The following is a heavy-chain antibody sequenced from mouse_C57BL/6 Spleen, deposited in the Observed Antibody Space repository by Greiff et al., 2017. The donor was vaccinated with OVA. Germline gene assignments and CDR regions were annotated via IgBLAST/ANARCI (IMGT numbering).Heavy chain of an antibody. Sequence: VQLQQPGAELVKPGASVKLSCKASGYTFTSYWMHWVKPRPGRGLEWIGRIDPNSGGTKYNEKFKSKATLTVDKPSSTAYMQLSSLTSEDSAVYYCASATVVAPFGAMDYWGQGTSVTVSS. J-gene: IGHJ4*01. CDR3: ASATVVAPFGAMDY. CDR1: GYTFTSYW. CDR2: IDPNSGGT. D-gene: IGHD1-1*01. V-gene: IGHV1-72*01.